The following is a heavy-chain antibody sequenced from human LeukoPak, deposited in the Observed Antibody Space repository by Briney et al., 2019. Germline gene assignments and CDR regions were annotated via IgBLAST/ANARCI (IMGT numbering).Heavy chain of an antibody. D-gene: IGHD6-19*01. V-gene: IGHV1-69*01. CDR2: IIPIFGTA. CDR1: GGTFSSYA. J-gene: IGHJ5*02. Sequence: SVKVSCKASGGTFSSYAISWVRQAPGQGLEWMGGIIPIFGTANYAQKFQGRVTITADESTSTAYMELSSLRSEDTAVYYCARTYSSGWYAYSWFDPWGQGTLVTVSS. CDR3: ARTYSSGWYAYSWFDP.